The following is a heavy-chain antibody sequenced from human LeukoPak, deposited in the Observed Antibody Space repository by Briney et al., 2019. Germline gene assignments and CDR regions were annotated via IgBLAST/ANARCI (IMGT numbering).Heavy chain of an antibody. CDR1: GYTFTTYG. J-gene: IGHJ3*02. Sequence: AASVKVSCKASGYTFTTYGISWVRQAPGQGLEWMGWVSGNNGNTNYTQKLQGRVTMTTDTSTNTAYMELRSLRSDDTAVYYCARFGQWLVRGAFDIWGQGTMVTVSS. V-gene: IGHV1-18*01. CDR2: VSGNNGNT. CDR3: ARFGQWLVRGAFDI. D-gene: IGHD6-19*01.